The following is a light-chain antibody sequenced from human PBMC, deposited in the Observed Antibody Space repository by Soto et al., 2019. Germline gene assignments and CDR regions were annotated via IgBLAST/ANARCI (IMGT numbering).Light chain of an antibody. CDR3: QQYDNWPLT. Sequence: EIVLTQSPGTLSLSPGERATLSCRASQSVNSYYLAWYQQKPGQAPRLLIFGASTRATGIPARFSGSGSGTDFTLTISSLQSEDFGVYFCQQYDNWPLTFGGGTKVDIK. V-gene: IGKV3-20*01. CDR1: QSVNSYY. CDR2: GAS. J-gene: IGKJ4*01.